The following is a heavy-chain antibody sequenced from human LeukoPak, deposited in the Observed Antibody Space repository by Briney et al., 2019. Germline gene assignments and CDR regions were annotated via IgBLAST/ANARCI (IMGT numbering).Heavy chain of an antibody. J-gene: IGHJ5*02. CDR3: AKEVLDGYSLNP. Sequence: GGSLRLSCAASGFTFSSYGTHWVRQAPGKGLEWVAFIRYDGSNKYYADSVKGRFTISRDNSKNTLYLQMNSLRAEDTAVYYCAKEVLDGYSLNPWGQGTLVTVSS. CDR2: IRYDGSNK. CDR1: GFTFSSYG. V-gene: IGHV3-30*02. D-gene: IGHD5-24*01.